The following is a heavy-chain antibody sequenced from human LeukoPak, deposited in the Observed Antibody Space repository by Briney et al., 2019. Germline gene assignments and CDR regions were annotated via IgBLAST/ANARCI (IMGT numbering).Heavy chain of an antibody. D-gene: IGHD2-21*02. Sequence: HGESLKISCKGSGYRFTSYWIGWVRQMPGKGLEWMGIISPGDSDARYSPSFQGQVTISADRSISTAYLRWSSLKASDTAMYYCARHLYCGGDCQSHFDYWGQGTLVTVSS. V-gene: IGHV5-51*01. CDR1: GYRFTSYW. J-gene: IGHJ4*02. CDR2: ISPGDSDA. CDR3: ARHLYCGGDCQSHFDY.